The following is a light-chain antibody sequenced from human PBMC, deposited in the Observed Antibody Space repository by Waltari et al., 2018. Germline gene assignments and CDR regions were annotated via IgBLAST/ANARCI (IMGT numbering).Light chain of an antibody. V-gene: IGKV1-39*01. CDR3: QQTYSIPFA. CDR2: VAS. J-gene: IGKJ4*01. CDR1: QNIIRY. Sequence: DIQVTQSPSSLSASVGDTVTITCRTSQNIIRYLNWYQKMPGMAPKLLIYVASTLQDGVSSRFSGSGSVTDFSLTISNLQPEDYAIYYCQQTYSIPFAFGGGTKVEIK.